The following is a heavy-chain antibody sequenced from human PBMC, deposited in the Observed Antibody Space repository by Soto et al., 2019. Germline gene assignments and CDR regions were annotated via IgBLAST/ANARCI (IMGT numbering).Heavy chain of an antibody. CDR2: VNHSGST. V-gene: IGHV4-34*01. Sequence: PSATLSITCAVYGGSFSSYYWSWIRQSPGKGLEWIGEVNHSGSTNYNPSLESRVTISVDTSKSHFSLKLTSITAADTAVYYCARGGGYDYLDYYYGMDVWGQGTTVTVSS. J-gene: IGHJ6*02. CDR1: GGSFSSYY. CDR3: ARGGGYDYLDYYYGMDV. D-gene: IGHD5-12*01.